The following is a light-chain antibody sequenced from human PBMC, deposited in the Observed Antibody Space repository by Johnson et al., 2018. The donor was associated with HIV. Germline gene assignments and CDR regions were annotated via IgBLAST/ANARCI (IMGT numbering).Light chain of an antibody. J-gene: IGLJ1*01. CDR2: DNN. Sequence: QAVLTQPPSVSAAPGQRVTISCSGGIANIGNNYVSWYQQLPGTAPKLLIYDNNRRPSGVPDRFSGSKSGTSATLGITGLQTGDEADYFCGTWDNSLRTAFCGTGTKVTVL. CDR1: IANIGNNY. CDR3: GTWDNSLRTAF. V-gene: IGLV1-51*01.